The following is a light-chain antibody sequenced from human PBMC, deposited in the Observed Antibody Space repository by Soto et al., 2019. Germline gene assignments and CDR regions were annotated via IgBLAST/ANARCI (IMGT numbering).Light chain of an antibody. Sequence: DIQMTQSQSSLSASVGDRVTITCTASQNISNYLNWYQHKLGKAPRLLISAASHLEPGVPSSFSATGSGTDFTLTISDLQPGERATYFCQQYDELPYTFGGGTRLEI. CDR2: AAS. V-gene: IGKV1-33*01. J-gene: IGKJ2*01. CDR1: QNISNY. CDR3: QQYDELPYT.